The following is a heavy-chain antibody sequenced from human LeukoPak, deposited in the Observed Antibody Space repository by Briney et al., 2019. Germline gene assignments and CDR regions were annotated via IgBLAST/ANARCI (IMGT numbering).Heavy chain of an antibody. CDR2: INHSGST. D-gene: IGHD3-10*01. Sequence: KPSETLSLTCAVYGGSFSGYYWSWIRQPPGKGLEWIGEINHSGSTNYNPSLKSRVTISVDTSKNQFSLKLSSVTAADTAVYYCARHGGRGYYYGSRPYYMDAWGKGTTVTVSS. J-gene: IGHJ6*03. CDR3: ARHGGRGYYYGSRPYYMDA. CDR1: GGSFSGYY. V-gene: IGHV4-34*01.